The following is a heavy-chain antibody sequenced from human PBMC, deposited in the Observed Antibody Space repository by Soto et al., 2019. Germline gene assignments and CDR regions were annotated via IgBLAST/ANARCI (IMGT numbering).Heavy chain of an antibody. CDR1: GYTFTNYA. CDR2: INAGNGHT. J-gene: IGHJ4*02. Sequence: QVQLVQSGAEVKKPGASVKVSCKASGYTFTNYAMQWVRQAPGQRLEWMGWINAGNGHTKYSQMFQGRVTITRDTSASTVYMDLSSLTSEDTAVYYCARRIWTMTRGAYYFDLRGQGALVTVSS. CDR3: ARRIWTMTRGAYYFDL. V-gene: IGHV1-3*01. D-gene: IGHD3-10*01.